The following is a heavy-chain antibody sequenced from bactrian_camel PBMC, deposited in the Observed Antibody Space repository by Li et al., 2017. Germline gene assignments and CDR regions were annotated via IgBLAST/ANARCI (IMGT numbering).Heavy chain of an antibody. CDR1: GYISSRHC. V-gene: IGHV3S55*01. J-gene: IGHJ6*01. CDR2: ISSDDST. Sequence: HVQLVESGGGSVQAGGSLRLSCTHSGYISSRHCMGWYRQAPGNECELVSTISSDDSTYYTQSVKGRFTISQDNIKNTLYLQLNSLKTEDTAMYYCVKGQSELWDFGYWGQGTQVTVS. D-gene: IGHD5*01. CDR3: VKGQSELWDFGY.